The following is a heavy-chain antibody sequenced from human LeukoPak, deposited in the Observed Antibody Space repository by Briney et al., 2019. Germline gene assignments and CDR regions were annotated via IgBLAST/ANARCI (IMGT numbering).Heavy chain of an antibody. D-gene: IGHD6-25*01. CDR1: EFTFSAYW. Sequence: EGSLRLSCAASEFTFSAYWMHWVRHAPGKGLVWVSRIRGDGSMTNYADSVKGRFTISRDNAKNTLYLQMNSLRLEDTAVYYCARENLAAAADYWGQGTVVTVSS. J-gene: IGHJ4*02. V-gene: IGHV3-74*01. CDR2: IRGDGSMT. CDR3: ARENLAAAADY.